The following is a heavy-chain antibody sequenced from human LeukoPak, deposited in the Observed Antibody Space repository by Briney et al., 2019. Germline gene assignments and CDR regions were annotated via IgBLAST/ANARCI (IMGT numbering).Heavy chain of an antibody. CDR1: GFTFSSYA. J-gene: IGHJ6*02. CDR3: ASPVRDGYNSNYYFGMDV. Sequence: GGSLRLSCAASGFTFSSYAMHWVRQAPGKGLEWVAVISYDGSNKYYADSVKGRFPIPRDNSKNTLYLQMNSLRAEDTDVYYCASPVRDGYNSNYYFGMDVWGQGTTVTVSS. CDR2: ISYDGSNK. V-gene: IGHV3-30-3*01. D-gene: IGHD5-24*01.